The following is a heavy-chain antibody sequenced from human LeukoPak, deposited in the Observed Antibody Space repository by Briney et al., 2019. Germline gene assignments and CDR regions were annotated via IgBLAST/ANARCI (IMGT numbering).Heavy chain of an antibody. J-gene: IGHJ5*02. Sequence: PSETLSLTCTVSGYPISSGYYRGWIRQPPGKGLEWIGSIYHSGSTYYNPSLKSRVTISVDTSKNKFSLKLRSVTAAHTAVYYCARIAMAMARVDWFGPWGQGTLVTVSS. CDR3: ARIAMAMARVDWFGP. CDR2: IYHSGST. V-gene: IGHV4-38-2*02. CDR1: GYPISSGYY. D-gene: IGHD6-19*01.